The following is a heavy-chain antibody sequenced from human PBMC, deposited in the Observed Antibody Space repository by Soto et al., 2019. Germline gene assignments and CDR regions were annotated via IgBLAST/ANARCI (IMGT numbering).Heavy chain of an antibody. CDR3: AREWPFNYYDSSGYSVSAFDI. D-gene: IGHD3-22*01. CDR1: GYTFTGYY. Sequence: GASVKVSCKASGYTFTGYYMHWVRQAPGQGLEWMGWINPNSGGTNYAQKFQGWVTMTRDTSISTAYMELSRLRSDDTAVYYCAREWPFNYYDSSGYSVSAFDIWGQGTMVTVSS. CDR2: INPNSGGT. V-gene: IGHV1-2*04. J-gene: IGHJ3*02.